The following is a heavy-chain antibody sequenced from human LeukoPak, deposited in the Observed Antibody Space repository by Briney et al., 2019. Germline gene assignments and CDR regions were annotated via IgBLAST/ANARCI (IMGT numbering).Heavy chain of an antibody. CDR2: INAGNGDT. Sequence: ASVKVSCKASGYTFTKYVVHWVRQAPGQRPEWMGWINAGNGDTKYSQNFQDRVTITRDTSASTAYMELSSLTSEDTALYYCARDDCGDTCYPGGYWGQGTLVTVSS. CDR1: GYTFTKYV. CDR3: ARDDCGDTCYPGGY. D-gene: IGHD2-21*01. V-gene: IGHV1-3*01. J-gene: IGHJ4*02.